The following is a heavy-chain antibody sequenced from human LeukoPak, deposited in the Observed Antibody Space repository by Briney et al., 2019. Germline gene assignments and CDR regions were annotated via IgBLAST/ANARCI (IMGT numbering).Heavy chain of an antibody. CDR1: GFTFDDYG. V-gene: IGHV3-15*01. Sequence: PGGSLRLSCAASGFTFDDYGMSWVRQVPGKGLEWVGRIKSKTAGGTIDYAAPVKGRFTISRDDSKNTLYLQMNSLKTEDTAVYYCTTGESMVGSTIHIRWADWGQGTLVTVSS. J-gene: IGHJ4*02. D-gene: IGHD1-26*01. CDR2: IKSKTAGGTI. CDR3: TTGESMVGSTIHIRWAD.